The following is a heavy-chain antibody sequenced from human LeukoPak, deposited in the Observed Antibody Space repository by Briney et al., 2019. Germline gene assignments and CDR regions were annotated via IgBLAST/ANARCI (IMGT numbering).Heavy chain of an antibody. J-gene: IGHJ4*02. V-gene: IGHV3-23*01. CDR1: GFTFSSYA. CDR3: AKHPYNDFWSGYYKGFDY. D-gene: IGHD3-3*01. CDR2: FSGAGDYT. Sequence: GGSLRLSCAASGFTFSSYAMSWARQAPGKGLEWVSSFSGAGDYTHSADSVEGRFIISRDNSKNTLYLQMNSLRVEDTAVYYCAKHPYNDFWSGYYKGFDYWGQGTLVTVSS.